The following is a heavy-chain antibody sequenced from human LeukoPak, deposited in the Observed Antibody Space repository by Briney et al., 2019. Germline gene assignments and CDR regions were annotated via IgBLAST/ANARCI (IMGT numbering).Heavy chain of an antibody. CDR2: IYYTGIT. D-gene: IGHD3-16*01. CDR3: AASSGVTLGRF. CDR1: GGSISSGTHY. V-gene: IGHV4-31*03. Sequence: SETLSLTCTVSGGSISSGTHYYNWIRQHPGKGLEWIGYIYYTGITSYNPSLKSRVTMSVDASMNQVSLKVTSLTAADTAVYYCAASSGVTLGRFWGQGALVTVSS. J-gene: IGHJ4*02.